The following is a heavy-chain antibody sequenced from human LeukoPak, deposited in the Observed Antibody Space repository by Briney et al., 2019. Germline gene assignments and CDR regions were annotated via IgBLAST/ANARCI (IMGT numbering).Heavy chain of an antibody. J-gene: IGHJ4*02. CDR2: IYYSGST. Sequence: SQTLSLTCTVSGGSISSGSYYWSWIRQPAGKGLEWIGSIYYSGSTYYNPSLKSRVTISVDTSKNQFSLKLSSVTAADTAVYYCARCTQNIVASALFDYWGQGTLVTVSS. V-gene: IGHV4-39*07. D-gene: IGHD5-12*01. CDR3: ARCTQNIVASALFDY. CDR1: GGSISSGSYY.